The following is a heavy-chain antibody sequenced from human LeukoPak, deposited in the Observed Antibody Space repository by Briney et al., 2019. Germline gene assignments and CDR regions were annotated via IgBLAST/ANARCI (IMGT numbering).Heavy chain of an antibody. V-gene: IGHV4-34*01. D-gene: IGHD2-2*01. CDR3: ARGVPTPTGGNIVVVPAGQYYFDY. CDR1: GGSFSGYY. CDR2: INHSGST. J-gene: IGHJ4*02. Sequence: SETLSLTCAVYGGSFSGYYWSWIRQPPGKGLEWIGEINHSGSTNYNPSLKSRVTISVDTSKNQFSLKLSSVTAADTAVYYCARGVPTPTGGNIVVVPAGQYYFDYWGQGTLVTVSS.